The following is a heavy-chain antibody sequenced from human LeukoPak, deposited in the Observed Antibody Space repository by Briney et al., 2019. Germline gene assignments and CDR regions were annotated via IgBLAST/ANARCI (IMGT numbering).Heavy chain of an antibody. J-gene: IGHJ2*01. CDR2: IYPGDSDT. D-gene: IGHD4-17*01. V-gene: IGHV5-51*01. Sequence: RGESLKISCKGSGYSFTSYWIGWVRQMPGKGLEWMGIIYPGDSDTRYSPSFQGQVTISADKSISTAYLQWSSLEASDTAMYYCARKTVTTGSHWYFDLWGRGTLVTVSS. CDR1: GYSFTSYW. CDR3: ARKTVTTGSHWYFDL.